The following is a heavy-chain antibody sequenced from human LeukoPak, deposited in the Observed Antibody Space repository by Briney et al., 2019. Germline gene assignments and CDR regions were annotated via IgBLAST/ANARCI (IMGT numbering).Heavy chain of an antibody. Sequence: SGGSLRLSCAASGFTFSSYNMNWVHQAPGKGLEWVSYISSSSSTMYYADSVKGRFTISRDNAKNSLYLQMNSLRAEDTAVYYCARDVRWDYWGQGTLVTVSS. D-gene: IGHD6-13*01. CDR2: ISSSSSTM. CDR3: ARDVRWDY. CDR1: GFTFSSYN. V-gene: IGHV3-48*01. J-gene: IGHJ4*02.